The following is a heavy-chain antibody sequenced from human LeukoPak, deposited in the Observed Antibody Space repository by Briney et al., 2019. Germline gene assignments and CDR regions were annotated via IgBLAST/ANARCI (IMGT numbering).Heavy chain of an antibody. V-gene: IGHV3-7*01. D-gene: IGHD3-10*02. CDR2: IKQDGSEK. CDR1: GFTFSSYW. J-gene: IGHJ6*04. CDR3: AELGITMIGGV. Sequence: GGSLRLSCAASGFTFSSYWMSWVRQAPGKGLEWVANIKQDGSEKYYADSVKGRFTVSRDNAKNLLYLQMNSLKVEDMAVYYCAELGITMIGGVWGKGTTVTISS.